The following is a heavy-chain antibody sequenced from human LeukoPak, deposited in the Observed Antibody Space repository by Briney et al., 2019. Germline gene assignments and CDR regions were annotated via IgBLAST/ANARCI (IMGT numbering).Heavy chain of an antibody. CDR3: ARISIVAVAAGAFDI. CDR2: IYYSGST. J-gene: IGHJ3*02. D-gene: IGHD2-2*01. V-gene: IGHV4-30-4*01. Sequence: PSQTLSLTCTVSGGSISSGDYYWSWIRQPPGKGLEWIGCIYYSGSTYYNPSLESRVTISVDTSKNQFSLKMSSVSAAETAVYYCARISIVAVAAGAFDIWGQGTMVTVSS. CDR1: GGSISSGDYY.